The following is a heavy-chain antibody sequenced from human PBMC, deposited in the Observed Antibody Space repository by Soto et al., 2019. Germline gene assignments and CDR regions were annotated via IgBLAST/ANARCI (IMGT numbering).Heavy chain of an antibody. Sequence: SETLSLTCAVSSGSISSSNWWSWVRQPPGKGLEWIGEIYHSGSTNYNPSLKSRVTISVDKSKNQFSLKLSSVTAADTAVYYCARAWYGAATPFYYYYMDVWGKGTTVTVSS. J-gene: IGHJ6*03. V-gene: IGHV4-4*02. CDR1: SGSISSSNW. D-gene: IGHD2-15*01. CDR3: ARAWYGAATPFYYYYMDV. CDR2: IYHSGST.